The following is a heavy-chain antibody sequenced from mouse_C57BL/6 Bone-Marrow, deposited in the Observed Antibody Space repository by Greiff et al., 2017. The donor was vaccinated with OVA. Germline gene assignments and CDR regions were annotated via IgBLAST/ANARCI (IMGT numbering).Heavy chain of an antibody. V-gene: IGHV5-9*01. CDR3: ARRDYYGSSPLAY. Sequence: EVHLVESGGGLVKPGGSLKLSCAASGFTFSSYTMSWVRQTPEKRLEWVATISGGGGNTYYPDSVKGRFTISRDNAKNTLYLQMSSLRSEDTALYYCARRDYYGSSPLAYWGQGTLVTVSA. CDR1: GFTFSSYT. D-gene: IGHD1-1*01. CDR2: ISGGGGNT. J-gene: IGHJ3*01.